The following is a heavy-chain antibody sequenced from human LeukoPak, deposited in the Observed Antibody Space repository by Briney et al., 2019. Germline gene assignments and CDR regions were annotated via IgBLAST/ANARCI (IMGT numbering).Heavy chain of an antibody. V-gene: IGHV4-39*07. CDR1: GGSISSSSYY. D-gene: IGHD2-21*02. CDR3: ARGGMVVTAMAAFDI. CDR2: IYYSGST. J-gene: IGHJ3*02. Sequence: SETLSLTCTVSGGSISSSSYYWGWIRQPPGKGLEWIGSIYYSGSTYYNPTLKSRVTISVDTSKNQFSLKLSSVTAADTAVYYCARGGMVVTAMAAFDIWGQGTMVTVSS.